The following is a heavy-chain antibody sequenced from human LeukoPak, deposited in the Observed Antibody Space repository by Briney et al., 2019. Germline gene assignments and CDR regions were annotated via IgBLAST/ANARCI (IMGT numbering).Heavy chain of an antibody. CDR1: GFTFSSYA. J-gene: IGHJ4*02. CDR2: ITGSGGRT. D-gene: IGHD3-22*01. V-gene: IGHV3-23*01. CDR3: AKAISSGYYYYYFDY. Sequence: GGSLRLSCAASGFTFSSYAMNWVRQAPGKGLEWVSAITGSGGRTYYADSVKGRFTISRDNSKNTLDLQMNSLRAEDTAVYYCAKAISSGYYYYYFDYWGQGTLVTVSP.